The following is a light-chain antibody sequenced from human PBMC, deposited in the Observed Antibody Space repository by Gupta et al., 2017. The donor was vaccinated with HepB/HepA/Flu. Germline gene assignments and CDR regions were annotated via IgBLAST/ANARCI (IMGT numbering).Light chain of an antibody. CDR2: NNN. CDR3: QSDDSNIRVV. Sequence: QSALTQPHPVSGASGQRVTISCTGSGSNIGAGYTVNWYQPPPVTAHKSVFYNNNSRPAAVPVRFAASKSGTSASLSITGLQEEEGADYYCQSDDSNIRVVFGGGTKLTVL. CDR1: GSNIGAGYT. V-gene: IGLV1-40*01. J-gene: IGLJ2*01.